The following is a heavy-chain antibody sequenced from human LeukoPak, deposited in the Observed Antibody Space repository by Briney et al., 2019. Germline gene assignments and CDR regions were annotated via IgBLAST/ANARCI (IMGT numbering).Heavy chain of an antibody. CDR3: ARGGLQYSAVPYYYYYYYMDV. CDR1: GGSFSGYY. D-gene: IGHD1-26*01. J-gene: IGHJ6*03. V-gene: IGHV4-59*01. CDR2: IYYSGST. Sequence: PSETLSLTCGVYGGSFSGYYWSWIRQPPGKGLEWIGYIYYSGSTNYNPSLKSRVTISVDTSKNQFSLKLSSVTAADTAVYYCARGGLQYSAVPYYYYYYYMDVCGKGTTVTISS.